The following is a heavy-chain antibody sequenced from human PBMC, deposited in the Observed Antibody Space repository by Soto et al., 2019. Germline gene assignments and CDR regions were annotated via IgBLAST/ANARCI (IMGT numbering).Heavy chain of an antibody. Sequence: SETLSLTCSVSGGSINGSYCSWIRQSPGKGLEWLGYVYYTGSTNYSPSLRSRVSISVDTSKNEFSLRLSSVTAADTAVYFCARSVAVPGAHIDYWGQGTQVTVSS. J-gene: IGHJ4*02. D-gene: IGHD6-19*01. CDR2: VYYTGST. CDR1: GGSINGSY. CDR3: ARSVAVPGAHIDY. V-gene: IGHV4-59*01.